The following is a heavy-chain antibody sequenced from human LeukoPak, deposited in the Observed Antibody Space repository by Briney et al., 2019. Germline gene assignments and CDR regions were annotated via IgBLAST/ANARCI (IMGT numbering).Heavy chain of an antibody. V-gene: IGHV1-2*02. Sequence: ASVKVSCKASGYTFTGYYIHWVRQAPGQGLEWMGWINPNSGGTNYAQKSQGRVTMTRDTSISTAYMDLSRLRSDDTAVYYCARNYGSGSYQHYYYMDVWGKGTTVTVSS. D-gene: IGHD3-10*01. J-gene: IGHJ6*03. CDR1: GYTFTGYY. CDR3: ARNYGSGSYQHYYYMDV. CDR2: INPNSGGT.